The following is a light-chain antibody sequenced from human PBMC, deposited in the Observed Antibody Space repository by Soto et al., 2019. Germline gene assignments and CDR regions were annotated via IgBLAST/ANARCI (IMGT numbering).Light chain of an antibody. CDR1: SSDVGGYEY. J-gene: IGLJ1*01. CDR2: DVS. Sequence: QSVLTQPRSVSGSPGQSVTISCTGTSSDVGGYEYVSWYQQHPGKAPKLMIYDVSKRPSGVPDRFSGSKSGNTASLTISGLQAEDEAEYYCSSYTNINTRACVFGTGTKVTVL. CDR3: SSYTNINTRACV. V-gene: IGLV2-11*01.